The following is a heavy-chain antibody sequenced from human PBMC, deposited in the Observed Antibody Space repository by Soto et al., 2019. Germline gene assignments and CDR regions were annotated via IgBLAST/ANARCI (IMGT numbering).Heavy chain of an antibody. CDR2: SIPIFGTA. CDR1: GGTFSSYA. D-gene: IGHD2-21*02. CDR3: ARGDPSLPSYFYYYYGMDV. J-gene: IGHJ6*02. V-gene: IGHV1-69*01. Sequence: QVQLVQSGAEVKKPGSSVKVSCKASGGTFSSYAISWVRQAPGQGLEWMGGSIPIFGTANYAQKFQGRVTITADESTSTAYMELSSLRSEDTAVYYCARGDPSLPSYFYYYYGMDVWGQGTTVTVSS.